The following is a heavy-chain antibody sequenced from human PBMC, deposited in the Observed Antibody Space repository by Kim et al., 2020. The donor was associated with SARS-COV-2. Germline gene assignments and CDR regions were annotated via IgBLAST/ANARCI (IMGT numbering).Heavy chain of an antibody. CDR1: GFTFSSYS. J-gene: IGHJ6*02. V-gene: IGHV3-21*01. CDR3: ALIGCSSTSCYYYYGMDV. Sequence: GGSLRLSCAASGFTFSSYSMNWVRQAPGKGLERVSSISSSSSYIYYADSVKGRFTISRDNAKNSLYLQMNSLRAEDTAVYYCALIGCSSTSCYYYYGMDVWGQGTTVTVSS. D-gene: IGHD2-2*01. CDR2: ISSSSSYI.